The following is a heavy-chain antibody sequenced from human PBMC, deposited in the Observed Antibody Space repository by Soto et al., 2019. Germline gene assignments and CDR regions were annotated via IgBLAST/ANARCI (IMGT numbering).Heavy chain of an antibody. V-gene: IGHV1-69*12. CDR1: GGTFSSYA. CDR2: IIPIFGTA. CDR3: ARDQDGWFAP. Sequence: QVQLVQSGAEVKKPGSSVKVSCKASGGTFSSYAISWVRQAPGQGLEWMGGIIPIFGTANYAQKSQGRLKIPAAAYTSTAYMEMSSLRSEVTAVYYCARDQDGWFAPWGQGTLVTVSS. J-gene: IGHJ5*02.